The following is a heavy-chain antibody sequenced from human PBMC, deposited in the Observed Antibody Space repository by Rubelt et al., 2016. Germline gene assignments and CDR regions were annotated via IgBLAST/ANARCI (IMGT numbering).Heavy chain of an antibody. CDR1: GYTFTSYG. CDR2: ISAYNGNT. V-gene: IGHV1-18*01. CDR3: ARDGIRRAARQGWYVDL. D-gene: IGHD1-1*01. Sequence: QVQLVQSGAEVKKPGASVKVSCKASGYTFTSYGISWVRQAPGQGLEWMGWISAYNGNTNYAQKLQSRGTMNTSTSTSTAYMYLRRLRADDAAVYYCARDGIRRAARQGWYVDLWVHGTLVTVSS. J-gene: IGHJ2*01.